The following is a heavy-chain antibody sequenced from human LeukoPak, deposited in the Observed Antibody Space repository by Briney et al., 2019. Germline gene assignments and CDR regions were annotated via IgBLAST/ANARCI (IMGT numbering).Heavy chain of an antibody. Sequence: GASVKVSCKASGYTFTSYGISWVRQAPGQGLEWMGWISAYNGNTNYAQKLQGRVTIARDTSASTAYMELSSLRSEDTAVYYCARSVGQFDYWGQGTLVTVSS. D-gene: IGHD3-10*01. CDR3: ARSVGQFDY. CDR1: GYTFTSYG. CDR2: ISAYNGNT. J-gene: IGHJ4*02. V-gene: IGHV1-18*01.